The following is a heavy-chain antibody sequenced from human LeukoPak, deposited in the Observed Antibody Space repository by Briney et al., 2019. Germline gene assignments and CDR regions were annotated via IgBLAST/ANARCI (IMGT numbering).Heavy chain of an antibody. J-gene: IGHJ4*02. CDR1: GLVFSNYG. Sequence: GGSLRLSCTGSGLVFSNYGIHWVRQAPGKGLEWVAVICYVGTNKYYADSVKGRFTLSRDNSKNTVDLQINSLRAEDTAVYYCARDRGSGSYEGYYFDYWGQGTLVTVSS. V-gene: IGHV3-30*07. CDR2: ICYVGTNK. CDR3: ARDRGSGSYEGYYFDY. D-gene: IGHD3-10*01.